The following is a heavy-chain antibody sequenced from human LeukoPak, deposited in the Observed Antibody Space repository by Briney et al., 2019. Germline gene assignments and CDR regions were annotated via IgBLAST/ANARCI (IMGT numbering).Heavy chain of an antibody. CDR1: GGSVSSGSYY. D-gene: IGHD3-3*01. CDR2: IYYSGST. Sequence: SETLSLTCTVSGGSVSSGSYYWSWIRQPPGKGLEWIGYIYYSGSTNYNPSLKSRVTISVDTSKNQFSLKLSSVTAADTAVYYCASSKRITIFGVVMPYYYYGMDVWGQGTMVAVSS. J-gene: IGHJ6*02. CDR3: ASSKRITIFGVVMPYYYYGMDV. V-gene: IGHV4-61*01.